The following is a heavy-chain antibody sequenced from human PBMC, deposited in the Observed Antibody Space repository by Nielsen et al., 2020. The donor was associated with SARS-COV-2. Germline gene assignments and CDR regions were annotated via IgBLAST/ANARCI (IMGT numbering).Heavy chain of an antibody. Sequence: GSLRLSCAASGITLSNYGMHWVRQAPGKGLEWVANIWNDGSKKYYADPVKGRFTIFRDDSKNTLFLEMNSLRVDDTAVYYCARRFSGYAGFDYWGQGTLVTVSS. CDR1: GITLSNYG. CDR3: ARRFSGYAGFDY. J-gene: IGHJ4*02. D-gene: IGHD5-12*01. CDR2: IWNDGSKK. V-gene: IGHV3-33*08.